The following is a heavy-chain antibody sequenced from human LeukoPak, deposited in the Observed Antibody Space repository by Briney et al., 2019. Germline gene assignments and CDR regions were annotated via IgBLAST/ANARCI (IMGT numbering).Heavy chain of an antibody. V-gene: IGHV1-46*01. J-gene: IGHJ5*02. CDR3: AREPLVYYGSGSYYNPHRWFDP. D-gene: IGHD3-10*01. Sequence: ASVKVSCKASGYIFTSYYMHWVRQAPGQGLEWMGIINPSGGSTSYAQKFQGRVTISVDTSKNQFSLKLSSVTAADTAVYYCAREPLVYYGSGSYYNPHRWFDPWGQGTLVTVSS. CDR1: GYIFTSYY. CDR2: INPSGGST.